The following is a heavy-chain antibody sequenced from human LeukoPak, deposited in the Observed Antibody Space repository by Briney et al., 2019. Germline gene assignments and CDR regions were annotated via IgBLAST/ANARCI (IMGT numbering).Heavy chain of an antibody. V-gene: IGHV3-23*01. J-gene: IGHJ4*02. CDR1: GFSFSSYG. Sequence: PGGSLRLSCVASGFSFSSYGMTWVRQAPGKGLKWASSISGGGGSTNSADSVKGRFTISRDNSKNTLYLQMNSLRAEDTAVYYCAKSSYYDSSGYYREYYFDYWGQGTLVTVSS. CDR2: ISGGGGST. D-gene: IGHD3-22*01. CDR3: AKSSYYDSSGYYREYYFDY.